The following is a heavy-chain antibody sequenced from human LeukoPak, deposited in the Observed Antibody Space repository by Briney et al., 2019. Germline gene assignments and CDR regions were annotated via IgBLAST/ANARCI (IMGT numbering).Heavy chain of an antibody. CDR3: AVATTGTDY. J-gene: IGHJ4*02. CDR2: IKQDGSET. V-gene: IGHV3-7*02. CDR1: RFTFSSYW. D-gene: IGHD1-1*01. Sequence: GGSLRLSCAASRFTFSSYWMSWVRQAPGKGLEWVANIKQDGSETYYVDSVKGRFTISRDNAKNSLYLQMNSLRAGDTAVYYCAVATTGTDYWGQGTLVTVSS.